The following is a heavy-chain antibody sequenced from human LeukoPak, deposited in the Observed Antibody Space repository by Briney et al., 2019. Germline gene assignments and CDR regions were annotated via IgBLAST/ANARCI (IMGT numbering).Heavy chain of an antibody. D-gene: IGHD6-19*01. CDR1: GFTFSSYP. CDR2: ISYDGSNK. CDR3: AKSYDNGWYVCDY. V-gene: IGHV3-30*18. J-gene: IGHJ4*02. Sequence: PGGSLRLSCAASGFTFSSYPMHWVRQAPGKGLECVAVISYDGSNKYYADSVKGRFTISRDNSKKTLYLEMNSLRPEDTAVYYCAKSYDNGWYVCDYWGQGTLVTVSS.